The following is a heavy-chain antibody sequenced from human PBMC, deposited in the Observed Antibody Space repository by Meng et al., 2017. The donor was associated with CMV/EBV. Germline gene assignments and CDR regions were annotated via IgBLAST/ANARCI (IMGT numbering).Heavy chain of an antibody. Sequence: VQPQVLRPGSGQPPQTPSLTRTVSGGSISSGDYYWSWIRQPPGKGLEWIGYIYYSGSTYYNPSLKSRVTISVDTSKNQFSLKLSSVTAADTAVYYCARVTSRVAGAFDYWGQGTLVTVSS. CDR2: IYYSGST. D-gene: IGHD1-14*01. CDR3: ARVTSRVAGAFDY. CDR1: GGSISSGDYY. J-gene: IGHJ4*02. V-gene: IGHV4-30-4*08.